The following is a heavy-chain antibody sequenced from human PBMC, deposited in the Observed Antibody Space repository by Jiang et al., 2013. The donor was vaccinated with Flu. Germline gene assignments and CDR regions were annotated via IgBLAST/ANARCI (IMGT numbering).Heavy chain of an antibody. Sequence: GAEVQKPGASVKVSCKASGYSVTGYYLHWVRQAPGQGLEWMGWVNPNRGGTNYARKFQGRVTMTRDTSFTTVYMELSRLTFDDTAVYFCARGGSGETFDYWGQGSLVTVSS. CDR2: VNPNRGGT. CDR3: ARGGSGETFDY. V-gene: IGHV1-2*02. J-gene: IGHJ4*02. D-gene: IGHD3-10*01. CDR1: GYSVTGYY.